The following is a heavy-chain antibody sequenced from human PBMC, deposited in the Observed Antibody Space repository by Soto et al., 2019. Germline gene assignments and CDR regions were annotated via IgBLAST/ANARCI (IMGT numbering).Heavy chain of an antibody. CDR1: VASISGFY. CDR2: IYATGTA. J-gene: IGHJ5*02. D-gene: IGHD1-1*01. CDR3: VRDGTKTLRDWFDP. V-gene: IGHV4-4*07. Sequence: PSETLSLTCTVSVASISGFYWSCIRKSAGEGLEWIGRIYATGTADYNPSLKSRVMMSVDTSKKQFSLKLRSVTAADTAVYYCVRDGTKTLRDWFDPWGQG.